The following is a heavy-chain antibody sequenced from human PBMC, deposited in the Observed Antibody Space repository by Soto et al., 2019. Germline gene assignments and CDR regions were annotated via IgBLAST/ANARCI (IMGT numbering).Heavy chain of an antibody. Sequence: PSETLSLTCAVSGGSISSGGYSCNWIRQPPGKGLEWIGYIYHSGSTYYNPSLKSRVTISVDRSKNQFSLKLSSVTAADTAVYYCARGMTTVTTFDYWGQGTPVTVSS. CDR3: ARGMTTVTTFDY. V-gene: IGHV4-30-2*01. CDR1: GGSISSGGYS. CDR2: IYHSGST. D-gene: IGHD4-17*01. J-gene: IGHJ4*02.